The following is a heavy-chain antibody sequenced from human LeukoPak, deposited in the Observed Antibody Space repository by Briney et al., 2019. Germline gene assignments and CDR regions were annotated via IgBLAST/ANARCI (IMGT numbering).Heavy chain of an antibody. Sequence: GGSLRLSCAASGFTFSSYAMSWVSQAPGKGLEWVSAISGSGGSTYYADSVKGRFTISRDNSKNTLYLQMNSLRAEDTAVYYCAKDLIPFTVVVVAATPDYWGQGTLVTVSS. CDR1: GFTFSSYA. D-gene: IGHD2-15*01. V-gene: IGHV3-23*01. CDR2: ISGSGGST. CDR3: AKDLIPFTVVVVAATPDY. J-gene: IGHJ4*02.